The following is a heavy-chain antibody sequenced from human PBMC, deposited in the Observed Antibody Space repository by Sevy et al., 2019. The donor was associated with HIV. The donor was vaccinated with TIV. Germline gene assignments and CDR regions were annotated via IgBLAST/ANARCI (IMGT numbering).Heavy chain of an antibody. Sequence: SETLSLTCTVSDGSISSSSYYWGWIRQPPGKGLEWIGSIYYSGSTYYNPSLKSRVTISVDTSKNQFSLKLSSVTAADTAVYYCARNNWNYLEGNWFDPWGQGTLVTVSS. CDR2: IYYSGST. V-gene: IGHV4-39*01. CDR3: ARNNWNYLEGNWFDP. D-gene: IGHD1-7*01. J-gene: IGHJ5*02. CDR1: DGSISSSSYY.